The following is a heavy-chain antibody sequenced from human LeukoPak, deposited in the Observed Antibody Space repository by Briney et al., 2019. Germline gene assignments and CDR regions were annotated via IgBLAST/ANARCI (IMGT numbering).Heavy chain of an antibody. J-gene: IGHJ6*04. V-gene: IGHV3-33*06. CDR2: IWYDGSNK. CDR1: GSTFSSYG. D-gene: IGHD3-3*01. CDR3: AKVGSLRFLEWFDV. Sequence: GGSLRLSCAASGSTFSSYGMHWVRQAPGKGLEWVAVIWYDGSNKYYADSVKGRFTISRDNSKNTLYLQMNSLRAEDTAMYYCAKVGSLRFLEWFDVWGKGTTVTVSS.